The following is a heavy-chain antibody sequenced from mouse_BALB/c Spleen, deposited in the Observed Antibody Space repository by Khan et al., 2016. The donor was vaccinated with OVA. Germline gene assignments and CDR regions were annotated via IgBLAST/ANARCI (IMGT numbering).Heavy chain of an antibody. CDR2: IAPGSGST. V-gene: IGHV1S41*01. D-gene: IGHD1-1*01. Sequence: DLVKPGASVKLSCKASGYTFTSYWINWIKQRPGQGLEWIGRIAPGSGSTYYNEMFKGKATLTVDTSSSTAYVQLSSLSSEDSAVYFFARENYYGSTCYAMDYGGQGTSVTVSS. J-gene: IGHJ4*01. CDR3: ARENYYGSTCYAMDY. CDR1: GYTFTSYW.